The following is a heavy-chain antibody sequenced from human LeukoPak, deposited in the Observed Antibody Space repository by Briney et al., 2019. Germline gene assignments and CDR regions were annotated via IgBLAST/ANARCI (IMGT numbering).Heavy chain of an antibody. CDR1: GYTFTGYY. Sequence: GASVKVSCKASGYTFTGYYMHWVRQAPGQGLEWMGWINPNSGGTNYAQKFQGRVTMTRDTSISTAYMELSRLRSDDTAVYYCARDGEQTTVVTRSEGDYYYYYYMDVWGKGTTVTVSS. V-gene: IGHV1-2*02. J-gene: IGHJ6*03. D-gene: IGHD4-23*01. CDR3: ARDGEQTTVVTRSEGDYYYYYYMDV. CDR2: INPNSGGT.